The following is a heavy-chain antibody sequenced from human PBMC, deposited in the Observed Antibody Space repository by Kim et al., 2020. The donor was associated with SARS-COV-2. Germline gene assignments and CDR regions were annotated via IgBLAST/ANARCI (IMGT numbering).Heavy chain of an antibody. CDR3: ARDRRVYSSSWYWFDP. J-gene: IGHJ5*02. D-gene: IGHD6-13*01. V-gene: IGHV3-30*01. Sequence: SVKGRLTISRDNSKNTLYLQMNSRRAEDTAVYYCARDRRVYSSSWYWFDPWGQGTLVTVSS.